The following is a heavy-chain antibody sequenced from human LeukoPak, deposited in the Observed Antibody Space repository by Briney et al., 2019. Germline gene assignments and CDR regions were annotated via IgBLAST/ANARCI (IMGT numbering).Heavy chain of an antibody. CDR1: GGSISSCSYY. Sequence: PSETLSLTCTVSGGSISSCSYYWGWLRQAPGMGLEWNVCIYYSGSTYSYPSRKSRVTISVDTSKNQFSLNLSSVTAADTAVYYCARLYYDSSGYYQICYFDYWGQGTLVTVSS. V-gene: IGHV4-39*01. D-gene: IGHD3-22*01. CDR2: IYYSGST. CDR3: ARLYYDSSGYYQICYFDY. J-gene: IGHJ4*02.